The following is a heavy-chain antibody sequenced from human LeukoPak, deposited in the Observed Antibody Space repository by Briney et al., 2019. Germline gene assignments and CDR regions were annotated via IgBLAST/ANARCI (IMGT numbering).Heavy chain of an antibody. D-gene: IGHD1-26*01. CDR1: GFTFSDHY. J-gene: IGHJ4*02. Sequence: GGSLRLSCAVSGFTFSDHYMDWVRQAPGKGLEWVGRTRNKANSYTTEHAASVKGRFTISRDDSKNSLYLQMNRLKTEDTAVYYCARPVRGAYYFDYWGQGTLVTVSS. CDR2: TRNKANSYTT. CDR3: ARPVRGAYYFDY. V-gene: IGHV3-72*01.